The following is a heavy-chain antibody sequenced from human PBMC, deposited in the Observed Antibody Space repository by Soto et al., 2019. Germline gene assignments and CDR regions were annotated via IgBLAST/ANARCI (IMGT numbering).Heavy chain of an antibody. Sequence: QVQLQESGPGLVKPSETLSLTCAVSGDSISSYYCMWIRQPPGKGLESIGYLYYGRSANYNPSLYSRVTLSVHTSTNQCSLTLSSMTAADTAVYYCALRSMAVVPESWGQGTLVTVSS. CDR2: LYYGRSA. J-gene: IGHJ5*02. D-gene: IGHD3-22*01. V-gene: IGHV4-59*01. CDR3: ALRSMAVVPES. CDR1: GDSISSYY.